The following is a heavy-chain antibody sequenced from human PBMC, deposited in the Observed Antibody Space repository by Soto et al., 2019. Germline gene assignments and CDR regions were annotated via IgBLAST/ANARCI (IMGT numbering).Heavy chain of an antibody. Sequence: SETLSLTCAVYGGSFSGYYWSWIRQPPGKGLEWIGEINHSGSTNYNPSLKSRVTISVDTSKNQFSLKLSSVTAADTAVYYCARGIVGCSGGSCYSLVAWFDPWGQGTLVTVSS. CDR3: ARGIVGCSGGSCYSLVAWFDP. D-gene: IGHD2-15*01. CDR2: INHSGST. CDR1: GGSFSGYY. J-gene: IGHJ5*02. V-gene: IGHV4-34*01.